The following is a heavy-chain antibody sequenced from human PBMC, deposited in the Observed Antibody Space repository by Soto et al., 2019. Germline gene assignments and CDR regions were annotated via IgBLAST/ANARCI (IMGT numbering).Heavy chain of an antibody. D-gene: IGHD6-13*01. CDR1: GASISNTDW. J-gene: IGHJ4*02. Sequence: QVQLQESGPGLVEPSGTLSLTCAVSGASISNTDWWSWVRQRPGKGLEWIGKIYHSGTTNCDPSLKSRVTISLDKSKSQFSLKLTSVTAADTAVYYCAIPGAGDFDYWGQGTLVTVSS. CDR3: AIPGAGDFDY. CDR2: IYHSGTT. V-gene: IGHV4-4*02.